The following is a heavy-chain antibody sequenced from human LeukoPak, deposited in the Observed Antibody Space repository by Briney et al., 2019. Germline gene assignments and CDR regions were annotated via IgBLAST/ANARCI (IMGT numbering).Heavy chain of an antibody. D-gene: IGHD3-9*01. V-gene: IGHV4-34*01. CDR3: ARLPERYFDSLSHWYFDL. CDR2: INHSGST. J-gene: IGHJ2*01. CDR1: GGSFSGYY. Sequence: SETLSLTCAVYGGSFSGYYWSWIRQPPGKGLEWIGEINHSGSTNYNPSLKSRVTISVDTSKNQFSLKLSSVTAADTAVYYCARLPERYFDSLSHWYFDLWGRGTLVTVSS.